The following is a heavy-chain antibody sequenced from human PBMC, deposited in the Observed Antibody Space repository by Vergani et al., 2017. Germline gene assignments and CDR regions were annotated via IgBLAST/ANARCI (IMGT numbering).Heavy chain of an antibody. CDR1: GGTFSSYA. CDR2: INPNSGGT. Sequence: QVQLVQSGAEVKKPGSSVKVSCKASGGTFSSYAISWVRQAPGQGLEWMGWINPNSGGTNYAQKFQGRVTMTRDTSISTAYMELSRLRSDDTAVYYCARDRSSGWYDNWGQGTLVTVSS. CDR3: ARDRSSGWYDN. V-gene: IGHV1-2*02. J-gene: IGHJ4*02. D-gene: IGHD6-19*01.